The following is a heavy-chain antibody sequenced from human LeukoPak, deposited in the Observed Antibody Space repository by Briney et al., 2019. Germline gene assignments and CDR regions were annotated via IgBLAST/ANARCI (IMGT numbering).Heavy chain of an antibody. CDR3: ARQPRVGVVPAAIDY. J-gene: IGHJ4*02. CDR1: GGSFSGYY. D-gene: IGHD2-2*01. V-gene: IGHV4-34*01. Sequence: SETLSLTCAVYGGSFSGYYWSWIRQPPGKGLEWIGEINHSGSTNYNPSLKSRVTISVDASKNQFSLKLSSVTAADTAVYYCARQPRVGVVPAAIDYWGQGTLVTVSS. CDR2: INHSGST.